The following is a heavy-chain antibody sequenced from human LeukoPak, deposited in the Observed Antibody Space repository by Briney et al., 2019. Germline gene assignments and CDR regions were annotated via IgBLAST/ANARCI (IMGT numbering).Heavy chain of an antibody. Sequence: ASVKVSCKASGYTFTSYGISWVRQAPGQGLEWMGWISAYNGNTNYAQKLQGRDTMTTDTSTSTAYMELRSLRSDDTAVYYCARARMVLIYYYGMDVWGQGTTVTVSS. CDR1: GYTFTSYG. CDR3: ARARMVLIYYYGMDV. J-gene: IGHJ6*02. V-gene: IGHV1-18*01. D-gene: IGHD4/OR15-4a*01. CDR2: ISAYNGNT.